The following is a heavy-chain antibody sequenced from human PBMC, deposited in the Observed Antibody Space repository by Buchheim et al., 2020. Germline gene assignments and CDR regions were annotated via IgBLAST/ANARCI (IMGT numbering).Heavy chain of an antibody. CDR2: ISSSSSTV. CDR3: ASILHLGELSSGRYYYGLDV. Sequence: EVQLVESGGGLVQPGGSLRLSCAASGFTFSSYAMNWVRQAPGKGLEWISYISSSSSTVYYADSVKGRFTISRDNAKYSLLLLMNSLRDEDTAVYYCASILHLGELSSGRYYYGLDVWGQGTT. V-gene: IGHV3-48*02. J-gene: IGHJ6*02. D-gene: IGHD3-16*02. CDR1: GFTFSSYA.